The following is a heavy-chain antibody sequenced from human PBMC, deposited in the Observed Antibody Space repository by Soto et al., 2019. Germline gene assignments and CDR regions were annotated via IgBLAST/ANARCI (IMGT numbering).Heavy chain of an antibody. J-gene: IGHJ6*02. V-gene: IGHV4-4*02. Sequence: SETLSLTCTVSGGSISSSNWWSWVRQPPGKGLEWIGEIYHSGSTNYNPSLKSRVTISVDKSKNQFSLKLSSVTTADTAVYYCARVSGSYYYGMDVWGQGITVTVSS. D-gene: IGHD1-26*01. CDR3: ARVSGSYYYGMDV. CDR1: GGSISSSNW. CDR2: IYHSGST.